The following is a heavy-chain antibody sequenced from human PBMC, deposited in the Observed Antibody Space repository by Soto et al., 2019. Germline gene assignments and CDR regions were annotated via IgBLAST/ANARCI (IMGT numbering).Heavy chain of an antibody. J-gene: IGHJ4*02. CDR3: ASPFTTVTTFLESVGY. Sequence: ESGGGLVKPGGSLRLSCAASGFTFSDYYMSWIRQAPGKGLEWVSYISSSGSTIYYADSVKGRFTISRDNAKNSLYLQMNSLRAEDTAVYYCASPFTTVTTFLESVGYWGQGTLVTVSS. D-gene: IGHD4-4*01. CDR1: GFTFSDYY. V-gene: IGHV3-11*01. CDR2: ISSSGSTI.